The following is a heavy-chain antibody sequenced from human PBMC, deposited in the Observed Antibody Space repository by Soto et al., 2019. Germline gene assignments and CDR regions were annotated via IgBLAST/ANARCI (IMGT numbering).Heavy chain of an antibody. CDR2: INPNSGAT. CDR3: ARDIGYYDSSGHNGDLFDP. Sequence: GASVKRSWKASGYTFTGYFIHWVRQAPGQGLEWVGYINPNSGATKYAPRFQGRVTMTSDTSIRTAYMDLSNLRSDDTAVYYCARDIGYYDSSGHNGDLFDPWGQRSLVIVSS. CDR1: GYTFTGYF. J-gene: IGHJ5*02. D-gene: IGHD3-22*01. V-gene: IGHV1-2*02.